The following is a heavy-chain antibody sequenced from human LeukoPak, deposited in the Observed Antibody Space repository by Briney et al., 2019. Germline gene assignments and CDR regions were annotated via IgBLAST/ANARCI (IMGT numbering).Heavy chain of an antibody. CDR3: AKDGGGYCNNSSC. D-gene: IGHD2-2*01. CDR1: GLTFSSYA. Sequence: GGSLRLSCAASGLTFSSYAMHWVRQAPGKGLEWEAVISYDGSNKYYADSVKGRFTISRDNSKDTLYLQMNSLGAADTAVYYCAKDGGGYCNNSSCWGQGTLVTVSS. V-gene: IGHV3-30-3*02. CDR2: ISYDGSNK. J-gene: IGHJ4*02.